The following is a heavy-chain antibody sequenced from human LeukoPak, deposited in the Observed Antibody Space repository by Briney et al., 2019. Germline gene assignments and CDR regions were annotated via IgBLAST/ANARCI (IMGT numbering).Heavy chain of an antibody. CDR1: GGSFSDYY. V-gene: IGHV4-34*01. J-gene: IGHJ2*01. Sequence: SETLSLTCGVSGGSFSDYYWSWIRQSPGKGQEWIGEIDHSRSTNYNTSLKSRVTISVDTSKNLFSLKLTSVTAADTAVYYCARRFPEGPYWFFDLWGRGITVTVSS. CDR3: ARRFPEGPYWFFDL. CDR2: IDHSRST. D-gene: IGHD1-14*01.